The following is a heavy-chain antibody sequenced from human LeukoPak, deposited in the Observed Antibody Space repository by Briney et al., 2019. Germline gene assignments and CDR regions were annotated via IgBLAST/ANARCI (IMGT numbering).Heavy chain of an antibody. D-gene: IGHD3-22*01. J-gene: IGHJ4*02. V-gene: IGHV4-61*08. CDR1: GGSISSGGYS. Sequence: PSETLSLTCAVSGGSISSGGYSWSWIRQPPGKGLEWIGYIYYSGSTNYNPSLKSRVTISVDTSKNQFSLKLSSVTAADTAVYYCARSSGYYDYWGQGTLVTVSS. CDR3: ARSSGYYDY. CDR2: IYYSGST.